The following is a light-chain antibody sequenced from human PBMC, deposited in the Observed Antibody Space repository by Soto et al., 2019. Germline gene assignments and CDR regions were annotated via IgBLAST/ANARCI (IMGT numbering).Light chain of an antibody. CDR2: AS. CDR1: QTVSDMY. V-gene: IGKV3-20*01. CDR3: QHYGTSAL. J-gene: IGKJ3*01. Sequence: EIVLTQSPGTLSLSPGERATLSCRASQTVSDMYLAWYQQKPGQAPRLLIYASNRATGIPDRFSGSGSGTDFTLTNGRLEPEDFAVYYWQHYGTSALFGPGTKVDIK.